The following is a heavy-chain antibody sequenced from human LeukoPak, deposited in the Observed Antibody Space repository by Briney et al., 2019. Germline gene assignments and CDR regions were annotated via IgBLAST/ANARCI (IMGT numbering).Heavy chain of an antibody. D-gene: IGHD3-3*01. CDR2: IYTSGST. Sequence: PSETLSLTCTVSGGSISSYYWSWIRQPAGKGLEWIGRIYTSGSTNYNPSLKSRVTMSVDTSKNQFSLKLSSVTAADTAVYYCARDRTSRVDETFYYYYGMDVWGQGTTVTVSS. J-gene: IGHJ6*02. V-gene: IGHV4-4*07. CDR1: GGSISSYY. CDR3: ARDRTSRVDETFYYYYGMDV.